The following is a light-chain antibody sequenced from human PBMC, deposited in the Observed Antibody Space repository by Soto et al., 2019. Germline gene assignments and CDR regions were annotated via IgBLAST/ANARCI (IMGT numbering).Light chain of an antibody. CDR1: SSDVGGFLY. V-gene: IGLV2-14*01. Sequence: QSALTQPASVSGSPGQSITISCTGTSSDVGGFLYVSWFQQHPGKAPKLMIYAVSNRPSGISNRSSGSKSGNTASLTISGLQAEDEADYYCSSYSSSSTLVVFGGGTKLTVL. CDR3: SSYSSSSTLVV. J-gene: IGLJ2*01. CDR2: AVS.